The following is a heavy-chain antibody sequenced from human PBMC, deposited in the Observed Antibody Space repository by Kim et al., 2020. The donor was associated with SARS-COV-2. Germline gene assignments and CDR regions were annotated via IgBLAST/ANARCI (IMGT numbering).Heavy chain of an antibody. CDR3: AKDRTAAAAKGTHFDY. D-gene: IGHD6-13*01. J-gene: IGHJ4*02. V-gene: IGHV3-33*06. Sequence: ASVKGRFTISRDNSKNTLELQMNSLRAEDTAVYYCAKDRTAAAAKGTHFDYWGQGTLVTVSS.